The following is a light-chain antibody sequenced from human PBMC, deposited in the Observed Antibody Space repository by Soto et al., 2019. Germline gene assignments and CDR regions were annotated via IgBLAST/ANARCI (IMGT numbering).Light chain of an antibody. CDR3: QQSYSTPS. J-gene: IGKJ3*01. CDR1: QSISNY. V-gene: IGKV1-39*01. CDR2: AAS. Sequence: DIQMTQSPPSLSASVGDRVTITCRASQSISNYLNWYQQKPGKAPKVLIYAASSLQSGVPSRFSGSGSGTDFTLTISSLHPEDFATYYCQQSYSTPSFGPGTKVDIK.